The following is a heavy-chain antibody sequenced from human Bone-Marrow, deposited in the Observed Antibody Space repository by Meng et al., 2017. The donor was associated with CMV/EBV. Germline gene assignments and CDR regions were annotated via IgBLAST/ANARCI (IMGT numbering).Heavy chain of an antibody. CDR2: ISSSGSTI. D-gene: IGHD5-12*01. J-gene: IGHJ3*02. CDR1: GFTFSSYE. CDR3: ARVVGTGDPSFYDAFDI. V-gene: IGHV3-48*03. Sequence: GESLKISCAASGFTFSSYEMNWVRQVPGKGLEWVSYISSSGSTIYYADSVKGRFTISRDNAKNSLYLQMNSLRAEDTAVYYCARVVGTGDPSFYDAFDIWGQGTMVTVSS.